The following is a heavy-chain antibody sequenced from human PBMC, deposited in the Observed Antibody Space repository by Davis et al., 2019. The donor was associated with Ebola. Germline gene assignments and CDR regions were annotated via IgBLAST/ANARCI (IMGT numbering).Heavy chain of an antibody. CDR1: GYTFTGYY. Sequence: AASVKVSCKASGYTFTGYYMHWVRQAPGQGLEWMGRINPNSGGTNYAQKFQGRVTMTRDTSISTAYMELSRLRSDDTAVYYCAGDMVGFGELLLAYGMDVWGKGTTVTVSS. J-gene: IGHJ6*04. CDR3: AGDMVGFGELLLAYGMDV. D-gene: IGHD3-10*01. V-gene: IGHV1-2*06. CDR2: INPNSGGT.